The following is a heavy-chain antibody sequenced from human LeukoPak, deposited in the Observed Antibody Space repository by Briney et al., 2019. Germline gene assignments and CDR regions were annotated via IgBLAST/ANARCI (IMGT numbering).Heavy chain of an antibody. D-gene: IGHD1-7*01. CDR2: IGTTTSTI. CDR3: AKDGGLWNFHAFDI. J-gene: IGHJ3*02. Sequence: PGGSLRLSCAASRFTFTIFGLNWVRQAPGKGLEWVSYIGTTTSTIYYADSVKGRFAISRDNAKNSLYLQMNSLRAEDTAVYYCAKDGGLWNFHAFDIWGQGTMVTVSS. V-gene: IGHV3-48*04. CDR1: RFTFTIFG.